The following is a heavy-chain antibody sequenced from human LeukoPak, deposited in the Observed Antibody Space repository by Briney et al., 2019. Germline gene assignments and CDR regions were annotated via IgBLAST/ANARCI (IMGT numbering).Heavy chain of an antibody. CDR3: ARGPDFYDSSGYYPI. J-gene: IGHJ4*02. CDR1: GGSISSGGYS. CDR2: IYHSGST. Sequence: SQTLSLTCAVSGGSISSGGYSWSWIRQPPGKGLEWIGYIYHSGSTYYNPSPKSRVNISVDRSKNQFSLKLSSVTAADTAVYYCARGPDFYDSSGYYPIWGQGSPVTVSS. V-gene: IGHV4-30-2*01. D-gene: IGHD3-22*01.